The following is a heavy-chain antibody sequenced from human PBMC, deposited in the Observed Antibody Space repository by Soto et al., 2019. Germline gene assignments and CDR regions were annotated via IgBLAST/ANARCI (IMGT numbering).Heavy chain of an antibody. CDR3: ARGSTIFGMVIGYAFDY. CDR1: GGSISSGGYS. J-gene: IGHJ4*02. CDR2: IYHSGST. V-gene: IGHV4-30-2*01. D-gene: IGHD3-3*01. Sequence: QLQLQESGSGLVKPSQTLSLTCAVSGGSISSGGYSWSWIRQPPGKGLEWIGYIYHSGSTYYNPSLKSRVTISVDRSKNQFSLKLSSVTAADTAVYYCARGSTIFGMVIGYAFDYWGQGTLVTVSS.